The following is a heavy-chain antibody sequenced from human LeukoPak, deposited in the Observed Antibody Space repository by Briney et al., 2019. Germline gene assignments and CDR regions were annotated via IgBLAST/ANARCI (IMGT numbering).Heavy chain of an antibody. CDR3: ARQGGSGWYGRYY. Sequence: QPGGSLRLSCAASGFTVSSNYMSWVRQAPGKGLEWVSVIYSGGSTYYADSVKGRFTISRDNSKNTLYLQMNGLRAEDTAVYYCARQGGSGWYGRYYWGQGTLVTVSS. D-gene: IGHD6-19*01. CDR1: GFTVSSNY. V-gene: IGHV3-66*04. J-gene: IGHJ4*02. CDR2: IYSGGST.